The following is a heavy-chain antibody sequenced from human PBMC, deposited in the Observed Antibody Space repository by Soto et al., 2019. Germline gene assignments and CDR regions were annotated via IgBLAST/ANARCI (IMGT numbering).Heavy chain of an antibody. CDR3: ARVKSGYSYASNDY. CDR2: TSDDGRVK. Sequence: QVQLVESGGGVVQPGRSLRLSCAASGFTFSNYAMHWVRQAPGKGLEWVAVTSDDGRVKYYAASVKGRFTISRDNSKNTLYVQMNSLRAEDTAVYYCARVKSGYSYASNDYWGQGTLVTVSS. CDR1: GFTFSNYA. J-gene: IGHJ4*02. V-gene: IGHV3-30*04. D-gene: IGHD5-18*01.